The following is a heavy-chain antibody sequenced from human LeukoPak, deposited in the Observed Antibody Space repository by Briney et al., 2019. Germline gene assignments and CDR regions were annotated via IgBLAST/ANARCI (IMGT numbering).Heavy chain of an antibody. Sequence: GGSLRLSCAASGFTVSNYYMSWVRQAPGKGLEWVSLIYSSGSTNYPDSVKGRFTISRDNPKNTLYLQMNSLRAEDTAVYYCARGVYSSGWYFDYWGQGTLVTVSS. CDR1: GFTVSNYY. CDR3: ARGVYSSGWYFDY. J-gene: IGHJ4*02. D-gene: IGHD6-19*01. V-gene: IGHV3-66*01. CDR2: IYSSGST.